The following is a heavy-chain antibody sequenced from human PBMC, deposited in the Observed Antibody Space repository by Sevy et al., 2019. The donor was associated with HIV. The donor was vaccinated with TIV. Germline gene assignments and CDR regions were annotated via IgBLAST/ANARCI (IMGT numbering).Heavy chain of an antibody. CDR1: GFTFSSYA. Sequence: GGSQRLSCAASGFTFSSYAMHWVRQAPGKGLEWVAVISYDGSNKYYADSVKGRFTISRDNSKNTLYLQMNSLRAEDTAVYYCARALRVLRFLEWLTNDYWGQGTLVTVSS. CDR3: ARALRVLRFLEWLTNDY. V-gene: IGHV3-30-3*01. CDR2: ISYDGSNK. J-gene: IGHJ4*02. D-gene: IGHD3-3*01.